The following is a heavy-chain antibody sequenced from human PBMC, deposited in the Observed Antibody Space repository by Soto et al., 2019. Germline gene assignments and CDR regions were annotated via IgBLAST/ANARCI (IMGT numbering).Heavy chain of an antibody. J-gene: IGHJ4*01. CDR1: GFPSSTYGFSTYA. D-gene: IGHD3-10*01. CDR2: ITASASHS. V-gene: IGHV3-23*01. Sequence: EVQVLQSGGGLVQPGGSLRLSCMASGFPSSTYGFSTYAMTWVRQPPGKGLEWVSVITASASHSYYADSVKGRFTISRDNSRNTLFLQMDSLRADDTAVYFCAKGTSSEFLLSFDDWGHGTLVTVSS. CDR3: AKGTSSEFLLSFDD.